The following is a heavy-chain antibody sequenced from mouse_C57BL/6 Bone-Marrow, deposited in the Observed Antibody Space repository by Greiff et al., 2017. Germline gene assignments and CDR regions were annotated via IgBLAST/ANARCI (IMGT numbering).Heavy chain of an antibody. J-gene: IGHJ3*01. Sequence: EVQLQQSGPELVKPGASVKISCKASGYTFTDYYMNWVKQSHGKSLEWIGDINPNNGGTSYNQKFKGKATLTVDKSSSTAYMELRSLTSEYSAVYYCASGLLPYWGQGTLVTVSA. D-gene: IGHD1-1*01. V-gene: IGHV1-26*01. CDR3: ASGLLPY. CDR2: INPNNGGT. CDR1: GYTFTDYY.